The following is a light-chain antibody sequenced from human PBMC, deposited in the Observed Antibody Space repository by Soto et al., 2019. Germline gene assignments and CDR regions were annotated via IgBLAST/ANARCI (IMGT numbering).Light chain of an antibody. CDR2: DSY. CDR1: QSVNNW. Sequence: DVQMTQSPSTLSASVGDSVTITCRASQSVNNWLAWYQQKPGKAPRLLIFDSYKLVSGVPSRFSGSGSGTEFILTISSLQADDFATYYCQQYNTFSTFGQGTKVDI. J-gene: IGKJ1*01. V-gene: IGKV1-5*01. CDR3: QQYNTFST.